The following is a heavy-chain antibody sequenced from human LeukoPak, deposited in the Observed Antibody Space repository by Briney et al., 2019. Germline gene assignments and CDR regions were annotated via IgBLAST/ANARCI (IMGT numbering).Heavy chain of an antibody. V-gene: IGHV3-20*04. J-gene: IGHJ4*02. Sequence: GGSLRLSCAASGFTFSSYAMHWVRQAPGKGLEWVSGINWNGGSTGYADSVKGRFTISRDNVKNSLYLQMNSLRAEDTALYYCARDRGYYSGSYFDYWGQGTLVTVSS. CDR3: ARDRGYYSGSYFDY. CDR2: INWNGGST. CDR1: GFTFSSYA. D-gene: IGHD1-26*01.